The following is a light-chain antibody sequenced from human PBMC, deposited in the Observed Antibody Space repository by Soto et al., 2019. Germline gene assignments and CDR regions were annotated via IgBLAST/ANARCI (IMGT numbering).Light chain of an antibody. V-gene: IGKV1-33*01. J-gene: IGKJ4*01. CDR2: DAS. CDR3: QQYDNFPLT. Sequence: DIQMTQSPSSLSASVGDRVTITCEASLDISNYLNWYQQKPGKAPNLLIYDASNLQTGVPSRFSGRGSGTDFTFTISNLQPDDSATYYCQQYDNFPLTFGGGTKVEIK. CDR1: LDISNY.